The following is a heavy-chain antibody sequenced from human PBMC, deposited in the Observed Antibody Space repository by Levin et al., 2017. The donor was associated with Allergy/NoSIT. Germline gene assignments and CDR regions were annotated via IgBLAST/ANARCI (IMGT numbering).Heavy chain of an antibody. CDR2: INHSGST. J-gene: IGHJ2*01. D-gene: IGHD1-26*01. Sequence: SGGSLRLSCAVYGGSFSGYYCSWIRQPPGKGLEWIGEINHSGSTNYNPSLKSRVTISLDTSKNQFSLKLSSVTAADTAVYYCARHNSGSYYRYWFFDLWGRGTLVTVSS. CDR3: ARHNSGSYYRYWFFDL. V-gene: IGHV4-34*01. CDR1: GGSFSGYY.